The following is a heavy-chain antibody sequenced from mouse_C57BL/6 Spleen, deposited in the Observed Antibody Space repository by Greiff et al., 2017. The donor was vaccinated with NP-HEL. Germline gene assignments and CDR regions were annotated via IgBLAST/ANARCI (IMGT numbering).Heavy chain of an antibody. CDR2: IYPGDGDT. Sequence: QVQLQQSGAELVKPGASVKISCKASGYAFSSYWMNWVKQRPGKGLEWIGQIYPGDGDTNYNGKFKGKATLTADKSSSTAYMQLSSLTSEDSAVYFCARSRDYGSSYPDYFDYWGQGTTLTVSS. D-gene: IGHD1-1*01. CDR3: ARSRDYGSSYPDYFDY. J-gene: IGHJ2*01. V-gene: IGHV1-80*01. CDR1: GYAFSSYW.